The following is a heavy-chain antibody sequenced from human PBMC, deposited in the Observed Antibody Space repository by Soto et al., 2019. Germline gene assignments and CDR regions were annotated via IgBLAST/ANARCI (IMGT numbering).Heavy chain of an antibody. V-gene: IGHV6-1*01. CDR3: VRDRYSSSGWFDP. D-gene: IGHD3-22*01. J-gene: IGHJ5*02. CDR2: IYYRSRFFS. CDR1: GDSVSSYSAA. Sequence: SQTLSLTCAISGDSVSSYSAAWNWIRQSPSGGLEWLGRIYYRSRFFSDYAESVKSRIIINPDTSKNQFSLQLKSVTPEDTAVYYCVRDRYSSSGWFDPWGQGTLVTVSS.